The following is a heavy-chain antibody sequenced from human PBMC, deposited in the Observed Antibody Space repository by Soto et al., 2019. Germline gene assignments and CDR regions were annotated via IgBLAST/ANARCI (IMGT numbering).Heavy chain of an antibody. CDR2: IKQDGSEK. J-gene: IGHJ2*01. D-gene: IGHD2-15*01. V-gene: IGHV3-7*01. CDR1: GFTFSSYW. Sequence: EVQLVESGGGLVQPGGSLRLSCAASGFTFSSYWMSWVRQAPGKGLEWVANIKQDGSEKYYVDSVKGRFTISRDNAKNSLFLQMNSLRAEDTAVYYCAREAVVAARYLDLWGRGTLVTVSS. CDR3: AREAVVAARYLDL.